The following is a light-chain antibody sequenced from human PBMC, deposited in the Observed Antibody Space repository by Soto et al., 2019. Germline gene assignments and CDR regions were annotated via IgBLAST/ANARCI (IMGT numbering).Light chain of an antibody. Sequence: QSVLAQPPSASGAPGQRVTISCTGSSSNIGAGYDVHWYQQLPGTAPKLLIYGSSNRPSGVPDRFSGSKSGTSASLAITGLQAEDEADYYCQSYDSSRSGYVFGTGTKVTVL. CDR3: QSYDSSRSGYV. CDR1: SSNIGAGYD. CDR2: GSS. V-gene: IGLV1-40*01. J-gene: IGLJ1*01.